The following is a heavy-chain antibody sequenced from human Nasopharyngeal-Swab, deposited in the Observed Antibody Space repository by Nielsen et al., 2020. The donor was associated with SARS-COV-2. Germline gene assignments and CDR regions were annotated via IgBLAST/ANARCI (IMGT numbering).Heavy chain of an antibody. Sequence: GGSLRLSCAASGFTFSSYAMHWVRQAPGKGLEWVAVISYDGSNKYYADSVKSRFTISRDNSKNTLYLQMNSLRAEDTAVYYCARAGDCSGGSCYWARNYYYYMDVWGKGTTVTVSS. CDR2: ISYDGSNK. V-gene: IGHV3-30-3*01. CDR1: GFTFSSYA. D-gene: IGHD2-15*01. J-gene: IGHJ6*03. CDR3: ARAGDCSGGSCYWARNYYYYMDV.